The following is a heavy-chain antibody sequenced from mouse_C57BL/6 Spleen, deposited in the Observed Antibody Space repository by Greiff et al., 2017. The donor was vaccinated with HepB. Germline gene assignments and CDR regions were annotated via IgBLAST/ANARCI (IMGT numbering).Heavy chain of an antibody. Sequence: QVHVKQPGAELVKPGASVKMSCKASGYTFTSYWITWVKQRPGQGLEWIGDIYPGSGSTNYNEKFKSKATLTVDTSSSTAYMQLSSLTSEDSAVYYCARCNYYGSSYDFDYWGQGTTLTVAS. CDR1: GYTFTSYW. CDR2: IYPGSGST. J-gene: IGHJ2*01. D-gene: IGHD1-1*01. V-gene: IGHV1-55*01. CDR3: ARCNYYGSSYDFDY.